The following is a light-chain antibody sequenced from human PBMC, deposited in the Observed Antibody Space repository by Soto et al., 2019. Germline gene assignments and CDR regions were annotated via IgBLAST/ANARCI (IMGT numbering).Light chain of an antibody. Sequence: QSALAQPASVSGSPGQSITISCTGTSSGVGGYNSVSWYQQHPGKPPKLMVYEVSNGPSGVSNRFSHSKSGNTASLTISGLQAEDEADYYCSSYSSSSTLVFGTGTKVTVL. CDR3: SSYSSSSTLV. CDR2: EVS. V-gene: IGLV2-14*01. J-gene: IGLJ1*01. CDR1: SSGVGGYNS.